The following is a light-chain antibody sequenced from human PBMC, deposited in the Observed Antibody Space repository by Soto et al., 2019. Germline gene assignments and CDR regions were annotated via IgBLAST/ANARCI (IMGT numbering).Light chain of an antibody. Sequence: EIMMSQSPATLSVSPGERATLSCRASQSVSSDLAWYHQKPGQAPRLLIYGASTRATGIPARFSGSGSGTDFTLTISGLEPEDFAVYFCQQYGSSPRTFGQGTKV. J-gene: IGKJ1*01. CDR2: GAS. CDR1: QSVSSD. V-gene: IGKV3-20*01. CDR3: QQYGSSPRT.